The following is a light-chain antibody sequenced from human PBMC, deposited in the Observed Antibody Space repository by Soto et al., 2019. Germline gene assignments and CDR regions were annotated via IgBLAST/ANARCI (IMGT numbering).Light chain of an antibody. CDR1: MRDVGAYNL. CDR2: EVR. Sequence: QSALTQPASVSGSAGQSITISCSGTMRDVGAYNLVSWYQQHPGTAPKLIIYEVRNRPSGISSRFSGSRSGNTASLTISGLQSEDEGDYYCSVYTARSTLVFGGGTKVTVL. J-gene: IGLJ3*02. V-gene: IGLV2-14*01. CDR3: SVYTARSTLV.